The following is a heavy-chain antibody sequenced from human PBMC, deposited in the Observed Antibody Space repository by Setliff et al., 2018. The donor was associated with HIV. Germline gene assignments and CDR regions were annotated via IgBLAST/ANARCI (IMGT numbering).Heavy chain of an antibody. J-gene: IGHJ5*02. V-gene: IGHV4-31*03. CDR1: GDSITSGGYF. D-gene: IGHD2-15*01. CDR3: ARGVVVAATRWFDP. Sequence: SETLSLTCTVSGDSITSGGYFWSWIRQLPGKGLEWIGHIYYSGSTYYNPSLKSRLAISVDTSKNQFSLKLSSVTAADTAVYYCARGVVVAATRWFDPWGQGTLVTVSS. CDR2: IYYSGST.